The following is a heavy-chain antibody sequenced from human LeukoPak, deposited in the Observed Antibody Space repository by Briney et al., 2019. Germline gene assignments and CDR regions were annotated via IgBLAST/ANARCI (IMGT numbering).Heavy chain of an antibody. V-gene: IGHV3-23*01. D-gene: IGHD1-14*01. J-gene: IGHJ4*02. Sequence: PGGSLRLSCAASGFTFSSYAMNWVRQAPGKGLEWVSAMSGTGGRTYYADSVKGRFTISRDNSKNTLYLQMNSLRAEDTAVYYCAKAVYLYSFDYWGQGTLVTVSS. CDR3: AKAVYLYSFDY. CDR2: MSGTGGRT. CDR1: GFTFSSYA.